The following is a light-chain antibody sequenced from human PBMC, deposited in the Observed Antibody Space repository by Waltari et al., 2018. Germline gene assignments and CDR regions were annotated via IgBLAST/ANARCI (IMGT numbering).Light chain of an antibody. J-gene: IGKJ2*01. CDR1: QNIYNW. CDR3: QQYDAYPYT. V-gene: IGKV1-5*03. Sequence: DIQMTQSPSILSASIGDRVTITCRASQNIYNWLAWYQQKPGRAPNLLIYEASNLESGVPSRFSGSGSGTEFTLTINSLQPDYFATYYCQQYDAYPYTFGQGAKLEIK. CDR2: EAS.